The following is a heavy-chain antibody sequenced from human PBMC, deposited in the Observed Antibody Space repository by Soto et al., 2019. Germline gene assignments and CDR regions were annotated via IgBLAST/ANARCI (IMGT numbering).Heavy chain of an antibody. Sequence: ASVKVSCKASGGTLSSYTISWVRQAPGQGLEWMGRIIPILGIANYAQKFQGRVTITADKSTSTAYMELSSLRSEDTAVYYCATHTPGYSSGRFGYWGQGTRVTVSS. V-gene: IGHV1-69*02. D-gene: IGHD6-19*01. J-gene: IGHJ4*02. CDR1: GGTLSSYT. CDR2: IIPILGIA. CDR3: ATHTPGYSSGRFGY.